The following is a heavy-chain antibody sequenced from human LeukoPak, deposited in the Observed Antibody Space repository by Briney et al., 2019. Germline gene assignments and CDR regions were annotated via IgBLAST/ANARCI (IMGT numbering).Heavy chain of an antibody. CDR2: INPSGST. CDR3: ARLKPDYYGSGIDY. V-gene: IGHV4-34*01. CDR1: GGSFSGYY. D-gene: IGHD3-10*01. Sequence: SETLSLTCAVYGGSFSGYYWSWIRQSPGKGLEWIGEINPSGSTNYNPSLTSRVTISVDTSKNQFSLKLSSVTAADTAVYYCARLKPDYYGSGIDYWGQGTLVTVSS. J-gene: IGHJ4*02.